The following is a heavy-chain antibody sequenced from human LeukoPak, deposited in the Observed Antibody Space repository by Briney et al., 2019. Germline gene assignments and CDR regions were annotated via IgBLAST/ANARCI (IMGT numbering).Heavy chain of an antibody. CDR1: GXSISGYY. CDR3: ARQAGGQQPSNWFDP. D-gene: IGHD6-13*01. CDR2: VYYSGIT. J-gene: IGHJ5*02. Sequence: SETLSLTCTVSGXSISGYYWSWIRQPPGKGLYYIGSVYYSGITFYNPSLQSRVTISVDTSKNQFSLKLSSVTAADTAVYYCARQAGGQQPSNWFDPWGQGTLVTVSS. V-gene: IGHV4-59*05.